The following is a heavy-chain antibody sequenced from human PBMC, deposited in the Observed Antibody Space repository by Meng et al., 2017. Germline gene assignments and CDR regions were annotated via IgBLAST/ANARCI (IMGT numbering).Heavy chain of an antibody. V-gene: IGHV1-18*01. Sequence: GQVVQSGVELKKPGASVQVSCNASAHTLSSDGFAWVRQAPGQGLEWMGWINAYNGYTDYAQKFLGRVTLTTDTSTNTGYMELRSLTSDDTAVYYCATRGNPYLDCWGQGTLVTVSS. CDR3: ATRGNPYLDC. CDR1: AHTLSSDG. J-gene: IGHJ4*02. CDR2: INAYNGYT.